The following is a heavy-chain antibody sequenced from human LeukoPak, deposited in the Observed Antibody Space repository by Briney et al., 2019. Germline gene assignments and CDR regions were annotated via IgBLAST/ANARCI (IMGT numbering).Heavy chain of an antibody. CDR3: AKSQDSSGYAYGYYYYYGMDV. CDR2: ISGSGGST. D-gene: IGHD3-22*01. CDR1: GFTFSSYA. J-gene: IGHJ6*02. V-gene: IGHV3-23*01. Sequence: GGSLRLSCAASGFTFSSYAMSWVRQAPGKGLEWVSAISGSGGSTYYADSVKGRFTISRDNSKNTLYLQMNSLRAEDTAVYYCAKSQDSSGYAYGYYYYYGMDVWGQGTTVTVS.